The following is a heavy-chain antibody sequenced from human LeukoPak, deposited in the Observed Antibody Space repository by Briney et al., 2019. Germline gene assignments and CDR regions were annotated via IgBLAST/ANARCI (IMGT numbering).Heavy chain of an antibody. CDR3: AREVRFGMVRKYYFDY. J-gene: IGHJ4*02. V-gene: IGHV3-74*01. D-gene: IGHD3-10*01. CDR1: GFTFSTYW. Sequence: GGSLRLSCAASGFTFSTYWMHWVRQAPGKGLVWVSEINRDGSTTNYAESVKGRFTISRDNAKNTVYLQMNSLGAEDTAMYYCAREVRFGMVRKYYFDYWGQGHLVTVSS. CDR2: INRDGSTT.